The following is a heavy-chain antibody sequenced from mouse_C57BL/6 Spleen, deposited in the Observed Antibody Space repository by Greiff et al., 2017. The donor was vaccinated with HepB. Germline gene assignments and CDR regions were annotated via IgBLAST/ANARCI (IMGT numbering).Heavy chain of an antibody. D-gene: IGHD1-1*01. J-gene: IGHJ4*01. CDR3: ARRGTTVVPYYYAMDY. CDR2: ISSGSSTI. CDR1: GFTFSDYG. V-gene: IGHV5-17*01. Sequence: DVKLVESGGGLVKPGGSLKLSCAASGFTFSDYGMHWVRQAPEKGLEWVAYISSGSSTIYYADTVKGRFTISRENAKNTLFLQMTSLRSEVTAMYYCARRGTTVVPYYYAMDYWGPGTSVTVSS.